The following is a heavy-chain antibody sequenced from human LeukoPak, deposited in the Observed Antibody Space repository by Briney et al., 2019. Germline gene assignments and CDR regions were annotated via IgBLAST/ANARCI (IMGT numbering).Heavy chain of an antibody. D-gene: IGHD2-2*01. CDR1: GFSFSAYW. J-gene: IGHJ4*02. Sequence: GGSLRLSCAASGFSFSAYWMTWVRQAPGTGLEWVANINPAGSETYYVDPVKGRFSISRDNAKNLVYLQMNSLRAEDTAVYYCARDSSKWYYDYWGQGTLVTVSS. CDR2: INPAGSET. CDR3: ARDSSKWYYDY. V-gene: IGHV3-7*01.